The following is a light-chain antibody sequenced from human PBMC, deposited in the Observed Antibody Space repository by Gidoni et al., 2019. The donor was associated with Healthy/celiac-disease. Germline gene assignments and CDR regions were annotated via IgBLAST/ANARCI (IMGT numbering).Light chain of an antibody. CDR2: DAS. CDR1: QDMSNY. J-gene: IGKJ3*01. Sequence: DIQLTQSPSSLSASVGDSVTITCQASQDMSNYLNWYQQKPGKATKLLIYDASNLETGVPSRFRGSGSGTEFTFTISSLQPEDIATYYCQQYDNLPRTFGPGTKVDIK. V-gene: IGKV1-33*01. CDR3: QQYDNLPRT.